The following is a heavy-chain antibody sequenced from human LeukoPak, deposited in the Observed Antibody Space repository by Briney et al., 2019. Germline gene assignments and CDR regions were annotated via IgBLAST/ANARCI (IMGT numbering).Heavy chain of an antibody. D-gene: IGHD3-22*01. CDR1: GFTFSSYA. V-gene: IGHV3-23*01. CDR2: ISGSGGST. Sequence: PGGSLRLSCAASGFTFSSYAMSWVRQAPGKGLEWVSAISGSGGSTYYADSVKGRFTISRDNSKNTLYLQMNSLRAEDTAVYYCAADFDYHDSSGQGTHAFDIWGQGTMVTVSS. CDR3: AADFDYHDSSGQGTHAFDI. J-gene: IGHJ3*02.